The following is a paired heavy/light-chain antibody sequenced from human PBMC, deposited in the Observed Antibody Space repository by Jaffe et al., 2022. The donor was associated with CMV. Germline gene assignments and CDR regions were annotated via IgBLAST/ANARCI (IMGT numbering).Light chain of an antibody. Sequence: EIVMTQSPATLSVSPGERATLSCRASQSVGTNLAWYQQKPGQAPRLLIYGASSRATGIPARFSGSGSGTEFTLTITSLQSEDFAFYYCQQYDKWPLTFGGGSKVEI. CDR1: QSVGTN. CDR3: QQYDKWPLT. V-gene: IGKV3-15*01. J-gene: IGKJ4*01. CDR2: GAS.
Heavy chain of an antibody. D-gene: IGHD3-10*01. CDR3: ARKYYYGAGNVYFDS. CDR1: GFTFNTYA. CDR2: ISGMTSST. Sequence: EVQLLESGGGLVQPGGSLRLSCAASGFTFNTYAMSWVRQAPGKGLEWVSAISGMTSSTYYADSVKGRFTISRDNSKNILYLQMNSLRAEDTAVYYCARKYYYGAGNVYFDSWGQGTLVTVSS. J-gene: IGHJ4*02. V-gene: IGHV3-23*01.